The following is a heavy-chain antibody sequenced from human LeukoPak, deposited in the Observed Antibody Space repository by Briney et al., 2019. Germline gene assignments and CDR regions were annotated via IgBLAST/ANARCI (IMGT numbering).Heavy chain of an antibody. CDR3: ARETSQKGAHYMDV. V-gene: IGHV4-59*01. Sequence: SETLSLTCTVSGGSISSYYWSWIRQPPGKGLKWIGNIYYSGYTTYSPSLRSRVTISVDASKNQFSLKLSSVTAADTAVYYCARETSQKGAHYMDVWGEGTTITISS. J-gene: IGHJ6*03. CDR1: GGSISSYY. CDR2: IYYSGYT. D-gene: IGHD3-16*01.